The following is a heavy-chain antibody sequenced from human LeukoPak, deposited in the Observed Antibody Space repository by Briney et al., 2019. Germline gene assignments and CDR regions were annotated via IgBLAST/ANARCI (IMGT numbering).Heavy chain of an antibody. Sequence: ASLKVSCKPSGYTFTTYGITWVRQAPGQGLEWMGWISANSGNTKFAQKLQSRVTMTTDTSKGTAYMELRRLRSDDTAMYYCARDANWNLDYWGQGTLVTVSS. CDR3: ARDANWNLDY. D-gene: IGHD1-20*01. V-gene: IGHV1-18*01. CDR1: GYTFTTYG. CDR2: ISANSGNT. J-gene: IGHJ4*02.